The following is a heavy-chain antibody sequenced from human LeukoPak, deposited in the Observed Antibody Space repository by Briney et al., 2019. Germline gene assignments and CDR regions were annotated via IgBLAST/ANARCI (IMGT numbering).Heavy chain of an antibody. Sequence: ASETLSLTCTVSGGSLTGYFWSWIRQPPGKGLEWLGYVFYSGNTRYNPSLESRVTTSADTSKNQFSLRLTSVTAADTAVYYCARQGTITYAYFDYWSQGTLVTVSS. CDR3: ARQGTITYAYFDY. CDR1: GGSLTGYF. D-gene: IGHD2-2*01. V-gene: IGHV4-59*08. J-gene: IGHJ4*02. CDR2: VFYSGNT.